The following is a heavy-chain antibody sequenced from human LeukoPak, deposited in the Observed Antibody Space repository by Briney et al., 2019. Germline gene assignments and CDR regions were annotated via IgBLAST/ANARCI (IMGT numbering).Heavy chain of an antibody. J-gene: IGHJ4*02. Sequence: GGSLRLSCAASGFTFSSYAMRWVRQAPGKGLEWVSPISGSGGSTYYTDSVKGRFTISRDNSKNTLYLQMNGLRAEGTAVYYCARNYGDYDGDWGQGTLVTVSS. D-gene: IGHD4-17*01. CDR1: GFTFSSYA. V-gene: IGHV3-23*01. CDR2: ISGSGGST. CDR3: ARNYGDYDGD.